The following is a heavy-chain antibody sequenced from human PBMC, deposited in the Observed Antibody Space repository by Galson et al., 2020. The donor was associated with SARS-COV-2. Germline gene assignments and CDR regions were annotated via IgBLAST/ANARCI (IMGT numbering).Heavy chain of an antibody. Sequence: SVKVSCKASGGTFSSHAISWVRQAPGQGLEWMGGIIPILGIANNAQKFEGRVTMTADRFTSTAYMELSSLRSEDTAVYYCARGVGGDFGDCGFSQGLDPWGPVTVVTVSS. CDR3: ARGVGGDFGDCGFSQGLDP. V-gene: IGHV1-69*10. J-gene: IGHJ5*02. CDR2: IIPILGIA. D-gene: IGHD4-17*01. CDR1: GGTFSSHA.